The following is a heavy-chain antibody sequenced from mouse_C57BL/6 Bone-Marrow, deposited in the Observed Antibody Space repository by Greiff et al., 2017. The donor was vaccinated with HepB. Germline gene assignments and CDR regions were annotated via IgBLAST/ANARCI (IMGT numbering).Heavy chain of an antibody. CDR1: GYTFTDYE. Sequence: QVQLQQSGAELVRPGASVTLSCKASGYTFTDYEMHWVKQTPVHGLEWIGAIDPETGGTAYNQKFKGKAILTADKSSSTAYMELRSRTSEDSAVYYCTRPYGSSYGYFDVWGTGTTVTVSS. CDR3: TRPYGSSYGYFDV. CDR2: IDPETGGT. D-gene: IGHD1-1*01. V-gene: IGHV1-15*01. J-gene: IGHJ1*03.